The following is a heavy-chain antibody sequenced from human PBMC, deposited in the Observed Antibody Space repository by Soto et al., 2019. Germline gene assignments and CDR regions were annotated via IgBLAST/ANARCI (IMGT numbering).Heavy chain of an antibody. D-gene: IGHD1-26*01. CDR3: AKDWRWEQQIYGMNV. V-gene: IGHV3-30*18. CDR1: AFSFRNYG. J-gene: IGHJ6*02. Sequence: GSLRLSCVASAFSFRNYGMHWVRQAPGKGLEWVADISYDGRNKYYAESVKGRFTISRDNSKNTLYLQMSSLRTEDTAVYYCAKDWRWEQQIYGMNVWGQGTTVTVSS. CDR2: ISYDGRNK.